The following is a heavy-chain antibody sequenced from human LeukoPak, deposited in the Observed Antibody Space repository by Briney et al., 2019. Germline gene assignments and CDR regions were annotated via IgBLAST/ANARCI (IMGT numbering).Heavy chain of an antibody. Sequence: APVKVSCKASGYTFTSYAMHWVRQAPGQRLEWMGWINAGNGNTKYSQKFQGRVTITRDTSASTAYMELSSLRSEDTAVCYCARGRITIFGVVIIAFDYWGQGTLVTVSS. D-gene: IGHD3-3*01. CDR1: GYTFTSYA. J-gene: IGHJ4*02. V-gene: IGHV1-3*01. CDR3: ARGRITIFGVVIIAFDY. CDR2: INAGNGNT.